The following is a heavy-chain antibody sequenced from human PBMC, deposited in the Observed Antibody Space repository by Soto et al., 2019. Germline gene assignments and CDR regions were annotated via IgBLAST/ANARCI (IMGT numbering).Heavy chain of an antibody. D-gene: IGHD1-1*01. J-gene: IGHJ4*02. V-gene: IGHV3-23*01. Sequence: EVQLLESGGGLVQPGGSLRLSCVASGFAFSDSAMRWVRQALGKGPEWVSTISENIAYIYYADSVKGRFSISRDNSKNTVYLQMNSLRAEDTAIYYCANYQRQPGGFEYWGQGTLVTVSS. CDR3: ANYQRQPGGFEY. CDR1: GFAFSDSA. CDR2: ISENIAYI.